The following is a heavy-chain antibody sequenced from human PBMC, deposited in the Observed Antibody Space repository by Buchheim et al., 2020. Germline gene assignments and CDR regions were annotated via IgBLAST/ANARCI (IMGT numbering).Heavy chain of an antibody. J-gene: IGHJ6*02. D-gene: IGHD3-22*01. CDR2: IYYSGST. CDR3: ARTTYYYDSSGYLLEYYYGMDV. Sequence: QLQLQESGPGLVKPSETLSLTCTVSGGSISSSSYYWGWIRQPPGKGLEWIGSIYYSGSTYYNPSLKSRVTISVDTSKNQFSLKLSSVTAADTAVYYCARTTYYYDSSGYLLEYYYGMDVWGQGTT. V-gene: IGHV4-39*01. CDR1: GGSISSSSYY.